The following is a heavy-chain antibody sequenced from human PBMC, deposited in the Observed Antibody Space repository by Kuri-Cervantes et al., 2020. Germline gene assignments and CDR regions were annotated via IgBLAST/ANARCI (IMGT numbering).Heavy chain of an antibody. CDR3: ARDTVTSGFAFDI. D-gene: IGHD4-17*01. J-gene: IGHJ3*02. CDR2: ISGSDNTI. V-gene: IGHV3-11*04. CDR1: GFTFSDYY. Sequence: GGSLRLSCAASGFTFSDYYMNWIRQAPGKGLEWVSYISGSDNTISYADSVKGRFTISRDNAKNSLYLQMNSLRAEDTAVYYCARDTVTSGFAFDIWGQGTMVTVSS.